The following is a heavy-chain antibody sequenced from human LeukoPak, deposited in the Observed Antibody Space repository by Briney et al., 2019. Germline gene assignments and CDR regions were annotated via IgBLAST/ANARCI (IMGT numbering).Heavy chain of an antibody. Sequence: GGSLRLSCAASGFTFASHWMNWVRQAPGRGLEWVANIKLGGSEIYYVDSVKGRFTISRDDAKNSLYLQMESLRDEDTAIYYCVRDRGDYWGQGTLVTVSP. J-gene: IGHJ4*02. V-gene: IGHV3-7*01. CDR2: IKLGGSEI. CDR3: VRDRGDY. CDR1: GFTFASHW.